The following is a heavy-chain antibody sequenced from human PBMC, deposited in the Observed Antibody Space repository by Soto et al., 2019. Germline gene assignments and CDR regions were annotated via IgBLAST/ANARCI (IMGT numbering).Heavy chain of an antibody. CDR2: IYPGDSGT. D-gene: IGHD2-21*02. CDR1: GYSFTSYW. J-gene: IGHJ5*02. CDR3: ARSGGDHANWSDP. V-gene: IGHV5-51*01. Sequence: PGEALKISCKGSGYSFTSYWMGWVRQMLGKGLEWMGIIYPGDSGTRYSPSFQGQVTISADKTIGTASLQWSSLKASDTAMYYSARSGGDHANWSDPWGQGTLVTV.